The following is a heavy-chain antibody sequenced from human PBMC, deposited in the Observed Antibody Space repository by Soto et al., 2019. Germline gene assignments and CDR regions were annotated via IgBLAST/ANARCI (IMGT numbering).Heavy chain of an antibody. Sequence: QVTLKESAPVLVKPTETLTLTCTVSGFSLSNARMGLSWIRQPPGKALEWLAHIFSNDEKSYSTSLKSRLTITKDTSKSQVVLTMTNMDPVYTATSYCARLRRDEYVCGSYRPYFDYWCQGTLVTGSS. D-gene: IGHD3-16*02. CDR1: GFSLSNARMG. J-gene: IGHJ4*02. CDR3: ARLRRDEYVCGSYRPYFDY. V-gene: IGHV2-26*01. CDR2: IFSNDEK.